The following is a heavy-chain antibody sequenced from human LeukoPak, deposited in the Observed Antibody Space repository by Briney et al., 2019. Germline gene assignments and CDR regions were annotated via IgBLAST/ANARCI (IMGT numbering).Heavy chain of an antibody. D-gene: IGHD2-15*01. V-gene: IGHV3-53*01. CDR1: GFTVSSNY. J-gene: IGHJ4*02. CDR2: IYSGGST. Sequence: GGSLRPSCAASGFTVSSNYMSWVRQAPGKGLEWVSVIYSGGSTYYADSVKGRFTISRDNSKNTLYLQMNSLRAEDTAVYYCARGRLGCSGGSCHPDYWGQGTLVTVSS. CDR3: ARGRLGCSGGSCHPDY.